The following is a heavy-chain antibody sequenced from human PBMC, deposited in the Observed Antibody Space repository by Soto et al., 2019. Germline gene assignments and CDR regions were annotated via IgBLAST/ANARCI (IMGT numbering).Heavy chain of an antibody. V-gene: IGHV3-7*03. Sequence: EVPLVESGGGLVQPGGSLRLSCAASGFTFSSYWMSWVRQAPGKGLEWVANIKQDGSEKYYVDSVKGRFTISRDNAKNSLYLQMNSLRAEDTAVYYCARGGYYDSSGYRFDYWGQGTLVTVSS. CDR1: GFTFSSYW. D-gene: IGHD3-22*01. CDR2: IKQDGSEK. J-gene: IGHJ4*02. CDR3: ARGGYYDSSGYRFDY.